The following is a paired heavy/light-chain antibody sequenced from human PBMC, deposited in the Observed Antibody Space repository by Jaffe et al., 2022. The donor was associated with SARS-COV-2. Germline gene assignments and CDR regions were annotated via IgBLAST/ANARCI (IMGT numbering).Heavy chain of an antibody. V-gene: IGHV6-1*01. Sequence: QVQLQQSGPGLVKPSQTLSLTCAISGDSVSSNSAAWHWIRQSPSRGLEWLGRTYYRSKWYNNYALGVKSRTTINPDTSKNQFSLQLNSVTPEDTAVYYCARAGESVNYYGMDVWGQGTTVTVSS. CDR1: GDSVSSNSAA. CDR2: TYYRSKWYN. CDR3: ARAGESVNYYGMDV. D-gene: IGHD1-26*01. J-gene: IGHJ6*02.
Light chain of an antibody. CDR3: QQYYSSPPT. CDR1: QSVLYSSNNKNY. CDR2: WAS. V-gene: IGKV4-1*01. J-gene: IGKJ2*01. Sequence: DIEMTQSPDSLAVSLGERATINCKSSQSVLYSSNNKNYLGWYQQKAGQPPKLLIYWASTRESGAPDRFSGSGSGTDFTLTISSLQAEDVAVYYCQQYYSSPPTFGQGTKLEIK.